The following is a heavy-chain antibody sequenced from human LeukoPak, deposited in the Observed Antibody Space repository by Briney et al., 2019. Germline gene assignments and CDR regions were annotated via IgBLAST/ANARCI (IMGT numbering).Heavy chain of an antibody. V-gene: IGHV3-30*04. CDR3: ARDQEGSGLGDY. D-gene: IGHD6-19*01. CDR1: GFTFSSYA. CDR2: ISYDGSNK. J-gene: IGHJ4*02. Sequence: PGGSLRLSCAASGFTFSSYAMHWVRQAPGKGLEWVAVISYDGSNKYYADSVKGRFTISRDNSKNTLYLQMNSLRAEDTAVYYCARDQEGSGLGDYWGQGTLVTVSS.